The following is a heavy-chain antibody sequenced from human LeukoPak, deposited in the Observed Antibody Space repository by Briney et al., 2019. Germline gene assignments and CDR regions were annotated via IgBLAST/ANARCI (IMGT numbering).Heavy chain of an antibody. J-gene: IGHJ6*03. CDR1: GGSFSGYY. V-gene: IGHV4-34*01. CDR3: ARGRRYCSSTSCYRSYYYYMDV. D-gene: IGHD2-2*01. Sequence: SETLSLTCAVYGGSFSGYYWSWIRQPPGKGLEWIGEINHSGSTNYNPSLKRRVTISVDTSKNQFSLKLGSVAAADTAVYYCARGRRYCSSTSCYRSYYYYMDVWGKGTTVTVSS. CDR2: INHSGST.